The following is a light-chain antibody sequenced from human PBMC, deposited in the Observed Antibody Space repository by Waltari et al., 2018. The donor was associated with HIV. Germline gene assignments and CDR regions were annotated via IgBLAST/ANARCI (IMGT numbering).Light chain of an antibody. Sequence: QSVLTQPPSASGTPGQRVPIPCSGSSSNIGSNYGSWYQQLPGTAPKLLIYRNNQRPSGVPDRFSGSKSGTSASLAISGLRSEDEADYYCAAWDDSLSGLVFGGGTKVTVL. J-gene: IGLJ3*02. CDR3: AAWDDSLSGLV. V-gene: IGLV1-47*01. CDR2: RNN. CDR1: SSNIGSNY.